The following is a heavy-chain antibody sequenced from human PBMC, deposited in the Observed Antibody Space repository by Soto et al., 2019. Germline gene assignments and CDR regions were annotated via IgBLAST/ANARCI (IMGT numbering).Heavy chain of an antibody. D-gene: IGHD3-10*01. V-gene: IGHV3-23*01. J-gene: IGHJ4*02. CDR2: ISGSGGST. CDR1: GFTFSSYA. Sequence: EVQLLESGGGLVQPGGSLRLSCAASGFTFSSYAMSWVRQAPGKGLEWVSAISGSGGSTYYADSVKGRFTISRDNSKNTLYLEMNSLRAEDTAVYYCAKVYLWFGTIDYWGQGTLVTVSS. CDR3: AKVYLWFGTIDY.